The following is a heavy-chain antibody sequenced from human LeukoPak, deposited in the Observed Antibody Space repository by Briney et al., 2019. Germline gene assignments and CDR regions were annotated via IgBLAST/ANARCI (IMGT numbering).Heavy chain of an antibody. CDR2: IIPILGIA. V-gene: IGHV1-69*04. CDR1: GGTFSSYA. CDR3: ARTVTSGVVDY. J-gene: IGHJ4*02. Sequence: SVKVSCKASGGTFSSYAISWVRQAPGQGLEWMGRIIPILGIANYAQKFQGRVTITADKSTSTAYMELSSLRSEDTAVYYCARTVTSGVVDYWGQGTLVTVSS. D-gene: IGHD4-17*01.